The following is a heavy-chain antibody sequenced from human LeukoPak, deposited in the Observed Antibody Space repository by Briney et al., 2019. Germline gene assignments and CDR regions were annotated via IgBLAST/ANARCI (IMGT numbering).Heavy chain of an antibody. J-gene: IGHJ4*02. CDR1: GFTFSRYG. CDR3: ASGHDY. Sequence: GRSLRLSCAASGFTFSRYGMHWVRQAPGKGLEWVAVISYDGNNKYYADSVRGRFTISRDNAENSLYLQMNSLRDEDTAVYYCASGHDYWGQGTLVTVSS. CDR2: ISYDGNNK. V-gene: IGHV3-30*03.